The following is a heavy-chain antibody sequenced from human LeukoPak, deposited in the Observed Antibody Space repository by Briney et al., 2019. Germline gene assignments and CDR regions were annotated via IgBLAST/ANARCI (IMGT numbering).Heavy chain of an antibody. Sequence: SVKVSCKASGYTFTSYGISWVRQAPGQGLEWMGWISAYNGNTNYAQKLQGRVTMTTDTSTSTAYMELRSLRSDDTAVYYCARDSVTGSDYGGHYYFDYWGQGTLVTVSS. J-gene: IGHJ4*02. V-gene: IGHV1-18*01. CDR2: ISAYNGNT. CDR3: ARDSVTGSDYGGHYYFDY. D-gene: IGHD4-23*01. CDR1: GYTFTSYG.